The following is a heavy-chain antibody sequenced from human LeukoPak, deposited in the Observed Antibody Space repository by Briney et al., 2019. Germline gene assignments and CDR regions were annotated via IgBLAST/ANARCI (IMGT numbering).Heavy chain of an antibody. J-gene: IGHJ6*04. Sequence: GGSLRLSCAASGFTFTSYNMNWVRQAPGKGLEWVSSITSSSSYIYYADSVKGRFTISRDNAKNSLYLQMNSLRAEDTAVYYCAELGITMIGGVWGKGTTVTVSS. CDR1: GFTFTSYN. D-gene: IGHD3-10*02. CDR2: ITSSSSYI. V-gene: IGHV3-21*01. CDR3: AELGITMIGGV.